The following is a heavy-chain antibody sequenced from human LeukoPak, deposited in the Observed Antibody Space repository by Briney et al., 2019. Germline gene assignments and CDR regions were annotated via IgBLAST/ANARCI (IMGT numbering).Heavy chain of an antibody. CDR1: GHPINSACY. Sequence: SETLSLTCAVSGHPINSACYWVWIRQPPGKGLEWIGSLYHPDSTYYNPSLESRVTMSVDTSRNQFSLKLSFVTAADTAVYYCARQFDSYFYYYLDVWGTGTTVTVSS. CDR2: LYHPDST. CDR3: ARQFDSYFYYYLDV. D-gene: IGHD3-10*01. V-gene: IGHV4-38-2*01. J-gene: IGHJ6*03.